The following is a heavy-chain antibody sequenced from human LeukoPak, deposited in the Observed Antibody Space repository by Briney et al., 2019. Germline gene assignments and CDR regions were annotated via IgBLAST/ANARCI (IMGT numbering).Heavy chain of an antibody. D-gene: IGHD1-26*01. V-gene: IGHV1-69*13. CDR2: IIPIFGTA. Sequence: ASVKVSCKASGGTFISYAISWVRQAPGQGLEWMGGIIPIFGTANHAQKFQGRVTITADESTSTAYMELSSLRSEDTAVYYCARGDTSIVGAINNAFDIWGQGTMVSVSS. J-gene: IGHJ3*02. CDR1: GGTFISYA. CDR3: ARGDTSIVGAINNAFDI.